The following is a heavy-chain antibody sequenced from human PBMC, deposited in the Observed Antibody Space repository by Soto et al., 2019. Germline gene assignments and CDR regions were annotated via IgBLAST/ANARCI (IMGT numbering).Heavy chain of an antibody. CDR1: GFTFSSYA. CDR2: ISGSGGST. V-gene: IGHV3-23*01. Sequence: GGSLRLSCAASGFTFSSYAMSWVRQAPGKGLEWVSAISGSGGSTYYADSVKGRFTISRDNSKNTLYLQMNSLRAEVTAVYYCAKGTPPSYYDFWSGSLDYWGQGTLVTVSS. CDR3: AKGTPPSYYDFWSGSLDY. J-gene: IGHJ4*02. D-gene: IGHD3-3*01.